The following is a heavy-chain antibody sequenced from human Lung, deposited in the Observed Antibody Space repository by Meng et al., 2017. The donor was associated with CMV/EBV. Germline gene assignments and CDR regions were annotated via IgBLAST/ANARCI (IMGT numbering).Heavy chain of an antibody. V-gene: IGHV3-9*01. CDR1: GFTFDDHA. CDR2: ISWNSGNM. J-gene: IGHJ4*02. D-gene: IGHD4-17*01. CDR3: VRDRNYGVYLGSAY. Sequence: GGSXRLXCVASGFTFDDHAMHWVRQAPGKGLEWVSGISWNSGNMGYADAVKGRFTISRDNAKNYLYLQMDNLGTEDTALYYCVRDRNYGVYLGSAYWGQGTLVTVSS.